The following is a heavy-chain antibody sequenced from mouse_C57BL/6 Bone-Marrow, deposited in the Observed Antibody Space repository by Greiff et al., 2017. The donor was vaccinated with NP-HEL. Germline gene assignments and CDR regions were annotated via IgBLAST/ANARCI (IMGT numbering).Heavy chain of an antibody. J-gene: IGHJ4*01. CDR3: AREGGLRRRTYAMDY. CDR1: GFTFSDYY. CDR2: INYDGSST. D-gene: IGHD2-4*01. Sequence: EVMLVESEGGLVQPGSSMKLSCTASGFTFSDYYMAWVRQVPEKGLEWVANINYDGSSTYYLDSFKSRFIMSIDNAKNHLYLQMSSLKSEDTAAYYCAREGGLRRRTYAMDYWDQGTSVTVSS. V-gene: IGHV5-16*01.